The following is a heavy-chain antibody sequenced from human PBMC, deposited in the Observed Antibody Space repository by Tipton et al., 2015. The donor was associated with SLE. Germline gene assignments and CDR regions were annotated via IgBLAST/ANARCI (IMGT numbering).Heavy chain of an antibody. CDR2: INQSGST. D-gene: IGHD4-17*01. CDR1: GGSFSGYY. J-gene: IGHJ5*02. CDR3: ARGYGDYSNWFDP. V-gene: IGHV4-34*01. Sequence: TLSLTCAVYGGSFSGYYWSWIRQPPGKGLEWIGEINQSGSTNYNASLKSRVAISVDTSKNQFSLKLSSVTAADTAVYYCARGYGDYSNWFDPWGQGTLVTVSS.